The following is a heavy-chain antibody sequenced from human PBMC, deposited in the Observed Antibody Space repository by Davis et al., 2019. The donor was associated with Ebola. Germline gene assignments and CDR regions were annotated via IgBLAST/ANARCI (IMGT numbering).Heavy chain of an antibody. CDR2: INPSGGST. J-gene: IGHJ6*02. CDR1: GYTFTSYY. Sequence: AASVKVSCKASGYTFTSYYMHWVRQAPGQGLEWMGIINPSGGSTSYAQKFQGRVTITRDTSASTAYMELSSLRSEDTAVYYCARDIGYSNGWPDYYYYGMDVWGQGTTVTVTS. V-gene: IGHV1-46*01. CDR3: ARDIGYSNGWPDYYYYGMDV. D-gene: IGHD6-19*01.